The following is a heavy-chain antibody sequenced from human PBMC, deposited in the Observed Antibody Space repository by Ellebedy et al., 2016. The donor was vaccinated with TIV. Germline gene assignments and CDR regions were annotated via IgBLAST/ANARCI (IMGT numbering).Heavy chain of an antibody. Sequence: ASVKVSCXASGYTFTSYYMHWVRQAPGQGLEWMGIINPSGGSTSYAQKFQERVTITRDMSTSTAYMELSSLRSEDTAVYYCAADHGKSSGSPRFDYWGQGTLVTVSS. D-gene: IGHD3-22*01. CDR2: INPSGGST. V-gene: IGHV1-46*01. CDR1: GYTFTSYY. CDR3: AADHGKSSGSPRFDY. J-gene: IGHJ4*02.